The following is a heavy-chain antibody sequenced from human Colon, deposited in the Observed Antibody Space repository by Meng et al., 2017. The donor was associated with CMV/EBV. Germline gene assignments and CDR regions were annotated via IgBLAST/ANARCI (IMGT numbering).Heavy chain of an antibody. Sequence: SETLSLTCAISGDSVSSNSAAWNWIRQSPSRGLEWLGRTYYGSSRSKWYNDYSVSVKSQIIINADTSKNQFSLQLNSVTPEDTAVYYCARDPSLITISGVVTYGMDVWGPGTTVTVSS. CDR3: ARDPSLITISGVVTYGMDV. J-gene: IGHJ6*02. D-gene: IGHD3-3*01. CDR2: TYYGSSRSKWYN. V-gene: IGHV6-1*01. CDR1: GDSVSSNSAA.